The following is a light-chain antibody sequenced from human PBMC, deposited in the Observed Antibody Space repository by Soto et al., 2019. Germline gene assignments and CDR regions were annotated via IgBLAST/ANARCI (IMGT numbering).Light chain of an antibody. CDR2: DAS. CDR3: QQYNSYPLT. Sequence: DSQITQSPSSVSASVGGRVIISCRASQAFSNLLAWYQQKPGKAPKLLIYDASSLESGVPSRFSGSGSRTEFTLTISSLQPDDFATYYCQQYNSYPLTFGQGTRVEIK. V-gene: IGKV1-5*01. J-gene: IGKJ5*01. CDR1: QAFSNL.